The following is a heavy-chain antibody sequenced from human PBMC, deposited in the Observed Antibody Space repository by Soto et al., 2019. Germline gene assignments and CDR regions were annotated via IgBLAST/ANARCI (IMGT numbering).Heavy chain of an antibody. CDR3: ERLSAGYSSSWRDC. Sequence: EVQLVESGGGLVQPGGSLRLSCAASGFTFSSYAMHWVRQAPGKGLEYVSAISSNGGSTYYANSVKGRFTISRDNSKNTLYLQMGSLRAEDMAVYYCERLSAGYSSSWRDCWGPGTLVTVSS. J-gene: IGHJ4*02. CDR1: GFTFSSYA. CDR2: ISSNGGST. D-gene: IGHD6-13*01. V-gene: IGHV3-64*01.